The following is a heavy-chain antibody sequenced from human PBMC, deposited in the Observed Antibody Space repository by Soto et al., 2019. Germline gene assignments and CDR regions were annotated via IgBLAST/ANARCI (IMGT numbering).Heavy chain of an antibody. V-gene: IGHV1-46*01. CDR2: INPSGGYT. CDR3: ARXIYDSDTGPNFQYYFDS. CDR1: GYTFTSYY. Sequence: GASVKVSCKASGYTFTSYYMHWVRQAPGQGLEWMGIINPSGGYTSYAQKFQGRVTMTRDTSTRTVYMELSSLRASDTAMYYCARXIYDSDTGPNFQYYFDSWGQGTPVTVSS. D-gene: IGHD3-22*01. J-gene: IGHJ4*02.